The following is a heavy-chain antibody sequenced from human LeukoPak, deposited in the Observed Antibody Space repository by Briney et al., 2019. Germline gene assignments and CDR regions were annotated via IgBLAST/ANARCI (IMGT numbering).Heavy chain of an antibody. CDR2: IYHSGST. CDR1: GYSISSGYY. V-gene: IGHV4-38-2*01. CDR3: ARSLLGYCSSTSCYFNWFDP. D-gene: IGHD2-2*01. J-gene: IGHJ5*02. Sequence: PSETLSLTCAVSGYSISSGYYWGWIRQPPGKGLEWIGSIYHSGSTYYNPSLKSRVTISIDTSKNQFPLKLSSVTAADTAVYYCARSLLGYCSSTSCYFNWFDPWGQGTLVTVSS.